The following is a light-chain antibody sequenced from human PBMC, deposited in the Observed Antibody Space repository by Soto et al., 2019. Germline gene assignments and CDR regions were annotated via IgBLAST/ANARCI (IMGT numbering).Light chain of an antibody. CDR1: SSDVGNYNY. Sequence: QSALTQPASVSGSPGQSITISCTGTSSDVGNYNYVSWYQETPGKAPRLIIYQVTNRPSGVSNRFSGSKSGNTASLTISGLKSDDEADYYCTSFSTGSSYVIFGGGTKVTVL. J-gene: IGLJ2*01. CDR3: TSFSTGSSYVI. V-gene: IGLV2-14*01. CDR2: QVT.